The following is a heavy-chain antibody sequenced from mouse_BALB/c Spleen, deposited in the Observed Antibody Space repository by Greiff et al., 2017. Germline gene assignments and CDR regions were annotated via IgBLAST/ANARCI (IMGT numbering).Heavy chain of an antibody. CDR3: TRWITTPFDY. CDR1: GFTFSNYW. D-gene: IGHD1-1*01. J-gene: IGHJ2*01. V-gene: IGHV6-6*02. CDR2: IRLKSNNYAT. Sequence: EVQLVESGGGLVQPGGSMKLSCVASGFTFSNYWMNWVRQSPEKGLEWVAEIRLKSNNYATHYAESVKGRFTISRDDSKSSVYLQMNNLRAEDTGIYYCTRWITTPFDYWGQGTTLTVSS.